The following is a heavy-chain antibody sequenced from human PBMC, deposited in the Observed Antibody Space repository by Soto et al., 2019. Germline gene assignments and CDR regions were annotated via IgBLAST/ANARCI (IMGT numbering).Heavy chain of an antibody. D-gene: IGHD1-26*01. V-gene: IGHV3-21*01. CDR1: SFSMCS. J-gene: IGHJ5*02. CDR3: TRDQGGSYDSWFDP. Sequence: EVQVVESGGGLVKPGGSLRLSCNFSFSMCSMDWVRQAPGKGLEWVASISSGSAFIKYADSVKGRFTISRDNAKNSVSLQMDSLRVEDTAMYYCTRDQGGSYDSWFDPWGRGTLVTVSS. CDR2: ISSGSAFI.